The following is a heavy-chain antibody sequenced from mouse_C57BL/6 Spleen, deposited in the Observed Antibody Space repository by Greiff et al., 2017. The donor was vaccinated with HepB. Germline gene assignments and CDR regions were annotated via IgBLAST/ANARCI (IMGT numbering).Heavy chain of an antibody. V-gene: IGHV1-81*01. D-gene: IGHD1-1*01. CDR1: GYTFTSYG. Sequence: VKLMESGAELARPGASVKLSCKASGYTFTSYGISWVKQRTGQGLEWIGEIYPRSGNTYYNEKFKGKATLTADKSSSTAYMELRSLTSEDSAVYFCARTDMRYGSSGYWGQGTTLTVSS. CDR2: IYPRSGNT. CDR3: ARTDMRYGSSGY. J-gene: IGHJ2*01.